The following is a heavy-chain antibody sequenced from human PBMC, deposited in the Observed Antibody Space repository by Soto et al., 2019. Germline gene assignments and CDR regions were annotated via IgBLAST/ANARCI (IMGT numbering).Heavy chain of an antibody. CDR1: GYIFINYG. D-gene: IGHD2-2*01. J-gene: IGHJ5*02. V-gene: IGHV1-18*01. Sequence: ASVKVSCKASGYIFINYGITWVRQAPGQGLEWMGWISGYNGNTKYADKLQGRVTMTTDTSTTTAYMELRSLRSDDTAVYYCARDEVPAANWLDRWGQGTLVTVS. CDR2: ISGYNGNT. CDR3: ARDEVPAANWLDR.